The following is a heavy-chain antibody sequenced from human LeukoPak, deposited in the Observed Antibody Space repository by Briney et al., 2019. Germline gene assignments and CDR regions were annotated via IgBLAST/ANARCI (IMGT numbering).Heavy chain of an antibody. J-gene: IGHJ2*01. CDR1: GFTFSNYW. V-gene: IGHV3-7*01. CDR3: AKNQQLWRSFDL. Sequence: PGGSLRLSCAASGFTFSNYWMSWVRQAPGKGLEWLANINQDGSEIYYVDSVKGRFTISRDNAKNSLYLQMNSLRAEDTAVYYCAKNQQLWRSFDLWGRGTLLTVSS. CDR2: INQDGSEI. D-gene: IGHD6-13*01.